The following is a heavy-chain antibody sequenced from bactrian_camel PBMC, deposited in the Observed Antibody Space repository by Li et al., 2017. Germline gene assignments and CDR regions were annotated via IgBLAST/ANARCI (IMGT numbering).Heavy chain of an antibody. V-gene: IGHV3S40*01. Sequence: VQLVESGGGLVQAGGSLTLSCAASGLTFSIYSMTWVRQAPGKGFEWVSGIRHDGSMTYYADSVKGRFAISRDNAKNTMYLQMVGLKTEDMAVYYCAAGLLADHGLGLGTQVTVS. J-gene: IGHJ4*01. CDR1: GLTFSIYS. D-gene: IGHD5*01. CDR2: IRHDGSMT.